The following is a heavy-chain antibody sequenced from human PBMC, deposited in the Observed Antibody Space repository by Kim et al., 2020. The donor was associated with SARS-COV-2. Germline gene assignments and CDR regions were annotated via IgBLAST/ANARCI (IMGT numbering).Heavy chain of an antibody. CDR2: ISWDGGST. CDR3: AKGGGYDPEFDY. Sequence: GGSLRLSCAASGFTFDDYTMHWVRQAPGKGLEWVSLISWDGGSTYYADSVKGRFTISRDNSKNSLYLQMNSLRTEDTALYYCAKGGGYDPEFDYWGQGTLVTVSS. J-gene: IGHJ4*02. V-gene: IGHV3-43*01. D-gene: IGHD3-16*01. CDR1: GFTFDDYT.